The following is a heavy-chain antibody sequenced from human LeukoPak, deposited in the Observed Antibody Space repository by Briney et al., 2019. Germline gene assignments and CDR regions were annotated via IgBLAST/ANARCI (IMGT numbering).Heavy chain of an antibody. CDR3: ARESFAARWD. CDR1: GFTFSSYG. V-gene: IGHV3-23*01. CDR2: ISGSGGST. J-gene: IGHJ4*02. D-gene: IGHD6-6*01. Sequence: GGTLRLSCAASGFTFSSYGMSWVRQAPGKGLEWVSAISGSGGSTYYADSVKGRFTISRDNAKNSLYLQMNSRTAEDTAVYYCARESFAARWDWGQGTLVTVSS.